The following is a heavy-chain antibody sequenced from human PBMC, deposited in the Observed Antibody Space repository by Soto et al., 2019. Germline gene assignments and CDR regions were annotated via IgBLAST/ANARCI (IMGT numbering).Heavy chain of an antibody. J-gene: IGHJ5*02. CDR3: ARDSSSWPDTGWFDP. Sequence: GGSLRLSCAASGFTFSSYWMSWVRQAPGKGLEWVANIKQDGSEKYYVDSVKGRFTISRDNAKNSLYLQMNSLRAEDTAVYYCARDSSSWPDTGWFDPWGQGTLVTVSS. V-gene: IGHV3-7*05. CDR1: GFTFSSYW. CDR2: IKQDGSEK. D-gene: IGHD6-13*01.